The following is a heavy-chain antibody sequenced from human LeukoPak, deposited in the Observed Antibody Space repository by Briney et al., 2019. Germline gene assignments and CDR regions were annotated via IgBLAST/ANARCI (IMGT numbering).Heavy chain of an antibody. CDR1: GFTFDDYA. CDR2: ISWNSGSI. Sequence: GGSLRLSCAASGFTFDDYAMHWVRQAPGKGLEWVSGISWNSGSIGYADSVKGRFTISRDNAKNSLYLQMNSLRAEDTALYYCAKDFSETLIAAAPSVNYFDYWGQGTLVTVSS. V-gene: IGHV3-9*01. J-gene: IGHJ4*02. D-gene: IGHD6-13*01. CDR3: AKDFSETLIAAAPSVNYFDY.